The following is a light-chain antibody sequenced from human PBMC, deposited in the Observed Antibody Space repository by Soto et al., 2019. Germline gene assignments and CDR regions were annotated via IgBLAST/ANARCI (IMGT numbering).Light chain of an antibody. V-gene: IGKV1-5*01. CDR3: QQYHLYWT. CDR1: QRIATW. CDR2: GAS. J-gene: IGKJ1*01. Sequence: DIPFTQSPSTLSASVGDRVTITCRASQRIATWLAWYQHQPGSAPKLLIYGASTLRSGVPSRFSGSGSGAEFTLTIENLQPEDFATYYCQQYHLYWTFGPGTKVDIK.